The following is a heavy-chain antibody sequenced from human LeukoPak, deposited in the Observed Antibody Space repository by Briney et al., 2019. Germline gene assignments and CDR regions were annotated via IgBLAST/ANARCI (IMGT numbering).Heavy chain of an antibody. CDR3: ATVPSAYGWYFDY. CDR2: FDPEDGET. D-gene: IGHD5-12*01. V-gene: IGHV1-24*01. CDR1: GYTLTELS. Sequence: ASVKVSCKVSGYTLTELSMHWVRQAPGKGPEWMGGFDPEDGETIYAQKFQGRVTMTEDTSTDTAYMELSSLRSEDTAVYYCATVPSAYGWYFDYWGQGTLVTVSS. J-gene: IGHJ4*02.